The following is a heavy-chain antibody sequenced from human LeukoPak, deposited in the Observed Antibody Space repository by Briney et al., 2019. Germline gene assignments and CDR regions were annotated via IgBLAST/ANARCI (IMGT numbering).Heavy chain of an antibody. CDR3: ARGQGYYDYVWGSYRYHQSHYFDY. CDR2: INHSGST. CDR1: GGSFSGYY. J-gene: IGHJ4*02. D-gene: IGHD3-16*02. V-gene: IGHV4-34*01. Sequence: SETLSLTCAVYGGSFSGYYWSWIRQPPGKGLEWIGEINHSGSTNYNPSLKSRVTISVDTSKNQFSLKLSSVTAADTAVYFCARGQGYYDYVWGSYRYHQSHYFDYWGQGTLVTVSS.